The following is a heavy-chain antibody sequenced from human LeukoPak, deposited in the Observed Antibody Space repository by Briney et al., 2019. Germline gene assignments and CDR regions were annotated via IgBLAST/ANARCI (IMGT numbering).Heavy chain of an antibody. J-gene: IGHJ4*02. CDR2: IYSGGST. Sequence: GGSLRLSCAASGFTFRNYGVTWVRQAPGKGLEWVSVIYSGGSTYYADSVKGRFTISRDNSKNTLYLQMNSLRAEDTAVYYCARVGWGPYDYWGQGTLVTVSS. V-gene: IGHV3-53*01. D-gene: IGHD2-21*02. CDR1: GFTFRNYG. CDR3: ARVGWGPYDY.